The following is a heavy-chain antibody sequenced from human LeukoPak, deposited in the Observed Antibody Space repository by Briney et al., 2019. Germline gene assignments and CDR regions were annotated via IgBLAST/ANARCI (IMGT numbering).Heavy chain of an antibody. D-gene: IGHD3-10*01. CDR2: ISNDGSEK. J-gene: IGHJ4*02. CDR3: ARDGGFIRGWTYGAGDY. V-gene: IGHV3-30*04. CDR1: GFTFSSYV. Sequence: PGRSLRLSCAASGFTFSSYVMHWVRQAPGKGLECVAVISNDGSEKYYADSVKGPFTISRDNSKNTLYLQMNSLGPEDTALYYCARDGGFIRGWTYGAGDYWGQGTLVAVSS.